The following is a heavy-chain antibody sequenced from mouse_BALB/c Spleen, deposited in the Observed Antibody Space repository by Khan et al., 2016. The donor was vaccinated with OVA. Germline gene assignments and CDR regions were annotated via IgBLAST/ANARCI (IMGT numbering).Heavy chain of an antibody. V-gene: IGHV2-6-2*01. J-gene: IGHJ4*01. CDR1: GFSLTSYA. CDR2: IWSDGRT. CDR3: ARHQFPLSMDS. Sequence: QVQLKESGPDLVAPSQSLSITCTVSGFSLTSYAIHWVRQPPGKGLEWLVVIWSDGRTTYNSALKSRLSISKDNSKSQAFLKINSLQTDDTAMYYCARHQFPLSMDSWGQGTSVTGS.